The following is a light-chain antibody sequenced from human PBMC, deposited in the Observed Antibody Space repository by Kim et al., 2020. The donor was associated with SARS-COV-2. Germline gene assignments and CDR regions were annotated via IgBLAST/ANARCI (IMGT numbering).Light chain of an antibody. CDR2: AAS. J-gene: IGKJ4*01. CDR3: QQYYSYLLT. Sequence: AIRMTQSPSSFSASTGDRVTITCRASQGISSYLAWYQQKPGKAPKLLIYAASTLQSGVPSRFSGSGSGTDFTLTISCLQSEDCATYYCQQYYSYLLTFGGGTKVDIK. CDR1: QGISSY. V-gene: IGKV1-8*01.